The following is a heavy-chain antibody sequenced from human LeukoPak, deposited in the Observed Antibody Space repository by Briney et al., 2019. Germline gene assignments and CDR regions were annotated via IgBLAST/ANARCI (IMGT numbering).Heavy chain of an antibody. V-gene: IGHV4-61*01. D-gene: IGHD2-15*01. CDR2: IYYSGST. J-gene: IGHJ5*02. CDR3: ARDRGYCSGGSCPYNWFGP. CDR1: GGTVSSGSYY. Sequence: SETLSLTCTVSGGTVSSGSYYWSWIRQPPGKGLEWIGYIYYSGSTNYNPSLKSRVTISVDTSKNQLSLKLSSVTAADTAVYYCARDRGYCSGGSCPYNWFGPWGQGTLVTVSS.